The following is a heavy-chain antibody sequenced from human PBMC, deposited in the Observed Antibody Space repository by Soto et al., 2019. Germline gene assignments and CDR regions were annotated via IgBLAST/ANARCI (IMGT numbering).Heavy chain of an antibody. V-gene: IGHV4-31*03. J-gene: IGHJ4*02. CDR1: GGSISSAAYY. CDR3: AREYTYGSNFFDC. CDR2: ISHSGST. D-gene: IGHD2-2*02. Sequence: QVQLQESGPGLVKPSQTLSLTCTVSGGSISSAAYYWSWIRQHPGKGLEWIGYISHSGSTYYNPSLKSRVIISVDTYKNQSSLSLTSVTAADTAVYYCAREYTYGSNFFDCWGQGALVTVSS.